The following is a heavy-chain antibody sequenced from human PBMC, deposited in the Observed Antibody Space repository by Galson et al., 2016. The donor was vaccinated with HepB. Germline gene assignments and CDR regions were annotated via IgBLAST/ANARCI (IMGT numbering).Heavy chain of an antibody. V-gene: IGHV3-30*18. Sequence: SLRLSCAAAGFTFTSYGIHWVRQAPGKGLEWVAVISFDGTEKYYADSVKGRFTISRDNSKKTVSLQMNSLRAEDTAVYYCAKGKYPVDYHYGMDAWGKGTMVTVSS. CDR3: AKGKYPVDYHYGMDA. J-gene: IGHJ6*04. CDR1: GFTFTSYG. CDR2: ISFDGTEK. D-gene: IGHD2/OR15-2a*01.